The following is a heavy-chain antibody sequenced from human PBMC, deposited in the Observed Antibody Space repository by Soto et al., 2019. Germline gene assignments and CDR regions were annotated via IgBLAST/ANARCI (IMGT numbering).Heavy chain of an antibody. CDR2: ISSSSQNI. V-gene: IGHV3-48*01. J-gene: IGHJ6*03. CDR3: ARDQSRGQVFYYYMYV. D-gene: IGHD3-10*01. Sequence: EVQLVESGGGLVQPGGSLRLSCAASEFTFSTYAMNWVRQAPGKGLEWVSYISSSSQNIRYADSVKGRFTISRDNAKNSLYLQMNSLRAEDTAVYYCARDQSRGQVFYYYMYVWGKGTTVTVSS. CDR1: EFTFSTYA.